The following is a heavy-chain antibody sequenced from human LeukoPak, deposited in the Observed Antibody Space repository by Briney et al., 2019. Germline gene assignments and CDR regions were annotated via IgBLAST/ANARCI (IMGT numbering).Heavy chain of an antibody. Sequence: SETLSLTCTVSGGSISSYYWSWIRQPPGKGLEWIGYIHYSGSTNYNPSLKSRVTISVDTSKNQFSLKLSSVTAADTAVYYCARDSVTREMATRYDYWGQGTLVTVSS. D-gene: IGHD5-24*01. CDR1: GGSISSYY. J-gene: IGHJ4*02. V-gene: IGHV4-59*01. CDR2: IHYSGST. CDR3: ARDSVTREMATRYDY.